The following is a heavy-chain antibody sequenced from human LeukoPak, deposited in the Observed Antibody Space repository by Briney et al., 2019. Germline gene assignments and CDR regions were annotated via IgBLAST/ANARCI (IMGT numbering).Heavy chain of an antibody. J-gene: IGHJ4*02. D-gene: IGHD3-22*01. CDR3: ASLYYYDSSGYVPFDY. Sequence: VGSLRLSCAASGFTFSSYWMHWVRQAPGKGLVWVSRINSDGSSTSYADSVKGRFTIPRDNVKNTLYLQMNSLRAEDTAVYYCASLYYYDSSGYVPFDYWGQGTLDTVSS. V-gene: IGHV3-74*01. CDR1: GFTFSSYW. CDR2: INSDGSST.